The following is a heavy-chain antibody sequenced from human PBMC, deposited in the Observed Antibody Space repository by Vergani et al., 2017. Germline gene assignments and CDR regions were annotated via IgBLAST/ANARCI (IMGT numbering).Heavy chain of an antibody. CDR2: INHSGST. V-gene: IGHV4-34*01. CDR1: GGSFSGYY. J-gene: IGHJ4*02. D-gene: IGHD3-22*01. CDR3: ARGYYYDSSGYYYLDS. Sequence: QVQLQQWGAGLLKPSETLSLTCAVYGGSFSGYYWSWIRQPPGKGLEWIGEINHSGSTNYNPSLKSRVNISVDTSKNQFSLKLRSVTAADTAVYYCARGYYYDSSGYYYLDSWGQGTLVTVSS.